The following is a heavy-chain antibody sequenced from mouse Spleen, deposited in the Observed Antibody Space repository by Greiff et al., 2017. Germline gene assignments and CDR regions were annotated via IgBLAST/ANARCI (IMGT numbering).Heavy chain of an antibody. J-gene: IGHJ2*01. CDR3: ARSDSSGSLFDY. Sequence: EVKLQESGPDLVKPSQSLSLTCTVTGYSITSGYSWQWIRQFPGNKLEWMGYIHYSGSTNYNPSLKSRISITRDTSKNQFFLQLNSVTTEDTATYYCARSDSSGSLFDYWGQGTTLTVSS. V-gene: IGHV3-1*02. D-gene: IGHD3-2*01. CDR1: GYSITSGYS. CDR2: IHYSGST.